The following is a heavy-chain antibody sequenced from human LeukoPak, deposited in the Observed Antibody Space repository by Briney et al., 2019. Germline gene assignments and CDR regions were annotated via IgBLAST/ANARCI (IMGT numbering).Heavy chain of an antibody. J-gene: IGHJ3*02. CDR1: GFTLRSSA. CDR2: IRYDGSNK. Sequence: GGSLRLSCAASGFTLRSSAMTWVRQAPGKGLEWVAFIRYDGSNKYYADSVKGRFTISRDNSKNTLYLQMNSLRAEDTAVYYCAKDTNLITEYDAFDIWGQGTMVTVSS. D-gene: IGHD1-20*01. CDR3: AKDTNLITEYDAFDI. V-gene: IGHV3-30*02.